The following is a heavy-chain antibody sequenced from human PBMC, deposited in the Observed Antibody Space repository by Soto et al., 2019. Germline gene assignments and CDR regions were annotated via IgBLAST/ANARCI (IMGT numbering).Heavy chain of an antibody. J-gene: IGHJ6*02. V-gene: IGHV3-30*18. CDR2: ISYDGYDK. CDR3: AKDLDVTTVGGRMDV. Sequence: QVQLVESGGGVVQPGRSLRLSCAASGFTFSNYGMHWVRQAPGKGLEWVAVISYDGYDKNYGDSVKGRFTISRDNSKNTLYLKMNSLRAEDTAVYYCAKDLDVTTVGGRMDVWGQGTKVTVSS. CDR1: GFTFSNYG. D-gene: IGHD3-16*01.